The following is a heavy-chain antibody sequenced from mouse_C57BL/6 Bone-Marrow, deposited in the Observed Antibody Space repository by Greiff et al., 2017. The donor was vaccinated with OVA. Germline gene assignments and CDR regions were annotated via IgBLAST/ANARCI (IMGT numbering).Heavy chain of an antibody. J-gene: IGHJ3*01. D-gene: IGHD2-3*01. V-gene: IGHV1-52*01. CDR2: IDPSDSET. CDR1: GYTFTSYW. Sequence: QVQLQQPGAELVRPGSSVKLSCKASGYTFTSYWMHWVKQRPIQGLEWIGNIDPSDSETHYNQKFKDKATLTVDKPSSTAYMQLSSLTSEDSAVYYCARRGDGYYFLFAYWGQGTLVTVSA. CDR3: ARRGDGYYFLFAY.